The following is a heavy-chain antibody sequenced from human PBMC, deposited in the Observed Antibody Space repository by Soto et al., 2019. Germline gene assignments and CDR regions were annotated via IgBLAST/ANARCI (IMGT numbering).Heavy chain of an antibody. Sequence: SETLSLTCDVYGGSFSGYIWTWIRQTPGKGLQWIGQINHSGSANYNPSLKSRVTISVHTSNSQFSLELSSVTAADTAVYYCARHCPQYCISISCHRNWFDPWGQGTLVTVS. J-gene: IGHJ5*02. CDR2: INHSGSA. CDR1: GGSFSGYI. CDR3: ARHCPQYCISISCHRNWFDP. V-gene: IGHV4-34*01. D-gene: IGHD2-2*01.